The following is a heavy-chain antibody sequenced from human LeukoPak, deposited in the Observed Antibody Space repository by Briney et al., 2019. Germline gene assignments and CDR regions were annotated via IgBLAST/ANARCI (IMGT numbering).Heavy chain of an antibody. CDR2: INHSGST. J-gene: IGHJ3*02. V-gene: IGHV4-34*01. D-gene: IGHD6-13*01. Sequence: SETLSLTCAVYGGSFSGYYWSWIRQPPGKGLEWIGEINHSGSTNYNPSLKSRVTISVDTSKNQFSLKLSSVTAADTAVYYCASSRYSSSWYAAFDMWGQGTMVSVSS. CDR1: GGSFSGYY. CDR3: ASSRYSSSWYAAFDM.